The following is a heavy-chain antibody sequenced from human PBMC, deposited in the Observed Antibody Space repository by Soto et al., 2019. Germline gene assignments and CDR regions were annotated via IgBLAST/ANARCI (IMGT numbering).Heavy chain of an antibody. CDR1: GYTFTSYG. V-gene: IGHV1-18*01. D-gene: IGHD3-3*01. J-gene: IGHJ4*02. Sequence: ASVKVSCKASGYTFTSYGISWVRQAPGQGLEWMGWISAYNGNTNYAQKLQGRVTMTTDTSTSTAYMELRSLRSDDTAVYYCARDYYDFWSGYSVYFDYWGQGTLVTVSS. CDR2: ISAYNGNT. CDR3: ARDYYDFWSGYSVYFDY.